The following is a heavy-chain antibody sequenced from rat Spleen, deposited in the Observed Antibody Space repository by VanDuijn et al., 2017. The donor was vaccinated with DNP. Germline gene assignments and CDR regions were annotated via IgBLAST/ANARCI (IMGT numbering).Heavy chain of an antibody. CDR2: ISYDGSST. CDR1: GFTFSDYY. CDR3: ATSESAGFVY. D-gene: IGHD3-7*01. J-gene: IGHJ3*01. Sequence: EVQLVESDGDLVQPGRSLKLSCAASGFTFSDYYMAWVRQAPTKGLEWVATISYDGSSTYYRDSVKGRFTISRDNGKSTLYLQMDSLRSEDTATYYCATSESAGFVYWGQGTLVTVSS. V-gene: IGHV5-29*01.